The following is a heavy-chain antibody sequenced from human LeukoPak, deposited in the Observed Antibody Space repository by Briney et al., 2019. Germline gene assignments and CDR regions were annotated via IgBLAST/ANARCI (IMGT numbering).Heavy chain of an antibody. CDR1: GGSFSGCN. D-gene: IGHD3-3*01. CDR2: INHSGST. V-gene: IGHV4-34*01. J-gene: IGHJ4*02. Sequence: SETLSLTCAVYGGSFSGCNWSWIRRPPGKGPEWIGEINHSGSTNYNLSLKSRVSISVDTSKNQFSLKLSSVTAADTAVYYCARSHDFWSGSRLFDYWGQGTLVTVSS. CDR3: ARSHDFWSGSRLFDY.